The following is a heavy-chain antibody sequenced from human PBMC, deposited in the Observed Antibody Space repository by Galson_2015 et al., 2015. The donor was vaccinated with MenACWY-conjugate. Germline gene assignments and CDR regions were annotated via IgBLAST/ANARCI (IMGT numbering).Heavy chain of an antibody. J-gene: IGHJ6*02. D-gene: IGHD6-19*01. Sequence: SLRLSCAASGFTFRNYWMTWVRQAPGKGLEWVASIKKDGSEKYYVDSVKGRFTISRDDAENTLYLQMDSLRADDTAVYFCVRGSSGWRGMDIWGQGTTVTVPS. CDR1: GFTFRNYW. CDR3: VRGSSGWRGMDI. CDR2: IKKDGSEK. V-gene: IGHV3-7*01.